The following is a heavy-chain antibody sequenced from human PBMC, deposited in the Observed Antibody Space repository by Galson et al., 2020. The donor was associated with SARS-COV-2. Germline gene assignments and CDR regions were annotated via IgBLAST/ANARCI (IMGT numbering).Heavy chain of an antibody. J-gene: IGHJ4*02. CDR2: INPSGST. CDR3: ARGRTEITMIVVVFTSSSINFDY. Sequence: TLSLTCAVYGGSFSGYYWSWIRQTPGKGLEWIGEINPSGSTNYNPSLKSRVTMSVDTSKNQFSLKLSSVTAADTAVYYCARGRTEITMIVVVFTSSSINFDYWGQGTPVTVSS. CDR1: GGSFSGYY. V-gene: IGHV4-34*01. D-gene: IGHD3-22*01.